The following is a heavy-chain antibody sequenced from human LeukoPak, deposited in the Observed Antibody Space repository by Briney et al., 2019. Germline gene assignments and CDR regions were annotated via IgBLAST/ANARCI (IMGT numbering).Heavy chain of an antibody. V-gene: IGHV3-7*01. J-gene: IGHJ6*03. CDR2: INQDGSEK. Sequence: GGSLRLSCAASGFTFSDYAMSWVRQAPGKGLEWVANINQDGSEKYYVDSVKGRFTISRDNAKNSLYLQMNSLRAEDTAVYYCARDQGFSYYFYYMDVWGKGTTVTVSS. CDR1: GFTFSDYA. CDR3: ARDQGFSYYFYYMDV. D-gene: IGHD3-3*01.